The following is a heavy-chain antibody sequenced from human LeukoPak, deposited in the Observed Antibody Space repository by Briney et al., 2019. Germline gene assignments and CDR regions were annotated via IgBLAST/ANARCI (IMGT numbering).Heavy chain of an antibody. CDR3: ARESESSGWYDY. D-gene: IGHD6-19*01. CDR2: ISGDGGST. J-gene: IGHJ4*02. Sequence: GGSLRLSCAAPGFMFHDYAIHWVRQAPGKGLQWVSLISGDGGSTFYADSVKGRFTISRDNSKNSLYLQMNSLRSDDTALYYCARESESSGWYDYWGQGTLVTVSS. CDR1: GFMFHDYA. V-gene: IGHV3-43*02.